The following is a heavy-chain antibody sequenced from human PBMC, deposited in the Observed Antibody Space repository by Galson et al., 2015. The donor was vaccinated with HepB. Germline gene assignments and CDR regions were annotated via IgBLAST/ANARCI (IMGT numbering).Heavy chain of an antibody. CDR3: AREGANWDYT. Sequence: SVKVSCKASGYTFTNYYMHWVRQAPGQGLEWMGWINPNTGSTNYAQNFQGRVTMTRDTSVSTANMELRRLRSDDTAVFYCAREGANWDYTWGQGTLVTVSS. V-gene: IGHV1-2*02. CDR1: GYTFTNYY. J-gene: IGHJ5*02. CDR2: INPNTGST. D-gene: IGHD7-27*01.